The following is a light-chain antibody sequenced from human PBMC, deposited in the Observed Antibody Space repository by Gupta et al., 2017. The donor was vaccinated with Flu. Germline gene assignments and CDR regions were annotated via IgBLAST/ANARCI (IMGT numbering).Light chain of an antibody. J-gene: IGKJ1*01. CDR1: QRFSSW. CDR3: CKQNRFPWT. Sequence: EIQLTQSPSTLSASVGDRVALTCRARQRFSSWLAWYQQKPGTAPKLLISKASSVGSGGPSRCSSSRCGAKFTLPISSRQPDDFATYYCCKQNRFPWTFGQGTXVEIK. V-gene: IGKV1-5*03. CDR2: KAS.